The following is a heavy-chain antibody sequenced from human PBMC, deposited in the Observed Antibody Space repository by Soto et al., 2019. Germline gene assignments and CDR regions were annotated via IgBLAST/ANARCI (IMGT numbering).Heavy chain of an antibody. J-gene: IGHJ5*02. V-gene: IGHV4-34*01. D-gene: IGHD1-7*01. CDR3: ARGGTRFWRESHRGWFDP. CDR1: GGSFSGYY. CDR2: INHSGST. Sequence: QVQLQQWGAGLLKPSETLSLTCAVYGGSFSGYYWSWIRQPPGKGLEWIGEINHSGSTNYNPYLKSRFTLSVDTYKSQFALKLSSGTAADTAVYYCARGGTRFWRESHRGWFDPWGKGTLVTVSS.